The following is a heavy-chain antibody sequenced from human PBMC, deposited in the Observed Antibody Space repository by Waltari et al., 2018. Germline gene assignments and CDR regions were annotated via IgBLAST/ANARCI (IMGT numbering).Heavy chain of an antibody. CDR3: ASSLYGDYTQIWGRVFDY. Sequence: VQLLESGGGLVQSGGSLRLSCAASGFTFRRCAMNWVRQAPGKGVEGVSVISGSGGSTDYADSVKGRFTISRDNSKNTLYLQMNNLRVEDTAVYYCASSLYGDYTQIWGRVFDYWGQGTLVTVSS. V-gene: IGHV3-23*01. J-gene: IGHJ4*02. CDR2: ISGSGGST. CDR1: GFTFRRCA. D-gene: IGHD4-17*01.